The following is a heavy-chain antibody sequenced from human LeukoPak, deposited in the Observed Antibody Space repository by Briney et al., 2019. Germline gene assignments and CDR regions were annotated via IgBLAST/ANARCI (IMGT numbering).Heavy chain of an antibody. CDR1: GYTFTGYY. V-gene: IGHV1-2*02. Sequence: GASVKVSCKASGYTFTGYYMHWVRQAPGQGLERMGWINPNSGGTNYAQKFQGRVTMTRDTSISTAYMELSKLRSDDTAVYYCARALYYYGSGSYCGYWGQGTLVTVSS. J-gene: IGHJ4*02. CDR2: INPNSGGT. CDR3: ARALYYYGSGSYCGY. D-gene: IGHD3-10*01.